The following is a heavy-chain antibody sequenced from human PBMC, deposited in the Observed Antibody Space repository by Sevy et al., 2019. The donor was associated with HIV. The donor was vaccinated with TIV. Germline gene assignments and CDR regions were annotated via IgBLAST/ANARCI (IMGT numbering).Heavy chain of an antibody. CDR3: ARGKREEWLLYLDN. J-gene: IGHJ4*02. CDR1: GYTFAAYY. D-gene: IGHD3-3*01. Sequence: ASVKVSYKTSGYTFAAYYIHWVRQDPGQGPEWLGWIYPNGGDTTYAQKFQGRVTVTMSTSINTVYMELNRLRSDDTAVYYCARGKREEWLLYLDNWGQGTLVTVSS. CDR2: IYPNGGDT. V-gene: IGHV1-2*02.